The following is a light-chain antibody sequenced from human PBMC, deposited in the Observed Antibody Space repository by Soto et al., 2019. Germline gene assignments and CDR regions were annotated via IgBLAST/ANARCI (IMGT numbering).Light chain of an antibody. Sequence: EIVLKQSPGTLSLSPGERATLSCRASESVSSSYLAWYQQKPGQAPRLLIYGASIRATGIPDRFSGSGSGTDFTLTISRLEAEDGAVYYGQQYGSSPPYTFGQGTKLEIK. CDR3: QQYGSSPPYT. CDR2: GAS. V-gene: IGKV3-20*01. J-gene: IGKJ2*01. CDR1: ESVSSSY.